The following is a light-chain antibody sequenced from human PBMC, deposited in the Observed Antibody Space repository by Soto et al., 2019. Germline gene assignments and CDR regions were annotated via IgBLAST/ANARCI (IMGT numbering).Light chain of an antibody. Sequence: EIVLTQSPGTLSLSPGERATLSCRASQNVDSNYLAWYQQKPGQAPRLLIYGASSRATGIPDRFSGSGSGTDFTLSISRLEVEDFAVYHCQQYGNAPITFGQGTRLEIK. CDR1: QNVDSNY. V-gene: IGKV3-20*01. CDR3: QQYGNAPIT. CDR2: GAS. J-gene: IGKJ5*01.